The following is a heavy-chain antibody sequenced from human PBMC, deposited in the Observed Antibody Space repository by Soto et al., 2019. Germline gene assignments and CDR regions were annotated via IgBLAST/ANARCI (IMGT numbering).Heavy chain of an antibody. CDR2: IWYDGSNK. D-gene: IGHD6-13*01. V-gene: IGHV3-33*01. Sequence: QVQLVESGGGVVQPGRSLRLSCAASGFTFSSYGMHWVRQAPGKGLEWVAVIWYDGSNKYYADSVKGRFTISRDNSKNTLYLQMNSLRAEDTAVYYCARDHKLQQLGHYYYGMDVWGQGTTVTVSS. CDR3: ARDHKLQQLGHYYYGMDV. CDR1: GFTFSSYG. J-gene: IGHJ6*02.